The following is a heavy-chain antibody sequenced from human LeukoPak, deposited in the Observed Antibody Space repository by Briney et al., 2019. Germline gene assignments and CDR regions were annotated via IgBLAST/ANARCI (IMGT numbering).Heavy chain of an antibody. CDR1: GFTFSSYG. CDR3: ARNYYYDSTRLYYFDY. V-gene: IGHV3-33*01. CDR2: IWYDGSNK. Sequence: PGGSLRLSCAASGFTFSSYGMHWVRQAPGKGLERVAVIWYDGSNKYYADSVKGRFTISRDNSKNTLYLQMSSLRAEDTAVYYCARNYYYDSTRLYYFDYWGQGTLVTVSS. D-gene: IGHD3-22*01. J-gene: IGHJ4*02.